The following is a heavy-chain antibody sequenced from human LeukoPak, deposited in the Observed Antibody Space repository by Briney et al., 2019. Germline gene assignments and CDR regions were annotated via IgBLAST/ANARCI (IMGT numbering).Heavy chain of an antibody. V-gene: IGHV4-59*08. CDR1: GGSISSYY. CDR2: IYYSGST. D-gene: IGHD5-18*01. J-gene: IGHJ4*02. Sequence: SETLSLTCTVSGGSISSYYWSWIRQPPGKGLEWIGYIYYSGSTYYNPSLKSRVTISVDTSKNQFSLKLSSVTAADTAVYYCARLTDRGYSYGYFDYWGQGTLVTVSS. CDR3: ARLTDRGYSYGYFDY.